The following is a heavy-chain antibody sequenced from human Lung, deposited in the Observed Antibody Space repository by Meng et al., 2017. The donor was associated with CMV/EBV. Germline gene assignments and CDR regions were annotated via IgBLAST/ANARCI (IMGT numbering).Heavy chain of an antibody. CDR1: GYTFTIYA. Sequence: ELKNPGAPWKVSCKASGYTFTIYAMNWVRQAPGQRLEWMVWINTITGDPTYAQGFTGRFVFSLDTSVSTAYLQISSLKTDDTAVYYCARGSLEADEDPSWGQGTLVTVSS. D-gene: IGHD6-13*01. CDR3: ARGSLEADEDPS. CDR2: INTITGDP. V-gene: IGHV7-4-1*02. J-gene: IGHJ4*02.